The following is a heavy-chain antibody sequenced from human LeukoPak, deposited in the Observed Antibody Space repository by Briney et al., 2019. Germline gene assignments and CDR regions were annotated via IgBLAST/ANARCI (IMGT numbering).Heavy chain of an antibody. D-gene: IGHD2-8*01. V-gene: IGHV3-9*01. CDR1: GFTFDDYA. J-gene: IGHJ4*02. CDR3: AKSSGGYFNGVVDY. CDR2: ISWNSGSI. Sequence: PGRSLRLSCAASGFTFDDYAMHWVRHAPGKGLEGVSGISWNSGSIVYADSVKGRFTISRDNAKNSLYLQMNSLGAEDTALYYCAKSSGGYFNGVVDYWGQGTLVTVSS.